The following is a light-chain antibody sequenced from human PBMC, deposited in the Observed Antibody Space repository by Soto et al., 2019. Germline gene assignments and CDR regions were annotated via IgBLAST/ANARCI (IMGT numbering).Light chain of an antibody. CDR3: QKYNSYSWT. Sequence: DIQMTQSPSTLSASVGDRVTITCRASQSISSWLAWYQQKPGKAPKLLIYDASSLESGVPSRFSGSGSGTEFTLTISSLQPDAFATYYCQKYNSYSWTFGQVTKVEIK. J-gene: IGKJ1*01. V-gene: IGKV1-5*01. CDR2: DAS. CDR1: QSISSW.